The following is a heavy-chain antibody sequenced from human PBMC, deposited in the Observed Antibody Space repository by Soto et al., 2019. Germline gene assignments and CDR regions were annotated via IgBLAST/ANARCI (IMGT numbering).Heavy chain of an antibody. D-gene: IGHD2-2*01. CDR2: IYSSGTT. V-gene: IGHV4-39*01. J-gene: IGHJ6*02. Sequence: ASETLSLTCTVSGGSISSSNYYWGWIRQTPGKGLQWIGSIYSSGTTYYNPSLKSPVTISVDTSKNQFSLRLSFVTAEDTAVYYCAKHQPVKDYYGLDVWGQGTAVTVSS. CDR3: AKHQPVKDYYGLDV. CDR1: GGSISSSNYY.